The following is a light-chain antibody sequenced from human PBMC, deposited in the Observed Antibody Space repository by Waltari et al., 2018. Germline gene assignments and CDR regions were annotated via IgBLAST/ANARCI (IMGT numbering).Light chain of an antibody. J-gene: IGLJ2*01. CDR2: KDD. CDR1: ALSKQF. V-gene: IGLV3-25*03. Sequence: SYELTQPPSVSVSPGQTARITCSSDALSKQFVYWYQRKAGQAPVLVIYKDDERPAGIPERFSCSSSGTTVTLTISGVQAEDEADDYCQSSDRGGYVVFGGGTKLTVL. CDR3: QSSDRGGYVV.